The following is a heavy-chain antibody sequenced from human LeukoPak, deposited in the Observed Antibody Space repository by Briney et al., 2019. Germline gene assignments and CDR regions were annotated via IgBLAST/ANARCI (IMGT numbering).Heavy chain of an antibody. CDR3: TTDLDDSSGYYYGSSSFLDY. J-gene: IGHJ4*02. CDR2: ISSSSSYI. CDR1: GFTFSSYS. Sequence: GSLRLSCAASGFTFSSYSMNWVRQAPGKGLEWVSSISSSSSYIYYADSVKGRFTISRDNAKNSLYLQMNSLKTEDTAVYYCTTDLDDSSGYYYGSSSFLDYWGQGTLVTVSS. V-gene: IGHV3-21*03. D-gene: IGHD3-22*01.